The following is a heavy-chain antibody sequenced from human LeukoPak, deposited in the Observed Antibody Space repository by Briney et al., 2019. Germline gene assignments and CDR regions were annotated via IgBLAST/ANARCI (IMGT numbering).Heavy chain of an antibody. CDR1: GFTFDDYA. CDR2: ISSSGSTI. D-gene: IGHD6-6*01. Sequence: GGSLRLSCAASGFTFDDYAMNWVRQAPGKGLEWVSYISSSGSTIYYADSVKGRFTISRDNAKNSLYLQMNSLRAEDTAVYYCARDEGSSSSYENWFDPWGQGTLVTVSS. J-gene: IGHJ5*02. CDR3: ARDEGSSSSYENWFDP. V-gene: IGHV3-48*03.